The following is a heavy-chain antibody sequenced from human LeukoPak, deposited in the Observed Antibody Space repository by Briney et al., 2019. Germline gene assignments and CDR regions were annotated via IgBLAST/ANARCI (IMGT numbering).Heavy chain of an antibody. V-gene: IGHV5-51*01. J-gene: IGHJ4*02. CDR3: SRPIAGYSLDY. Sequence: GESLKISCKGSGYNFTSYWLGWVRQMPGRGLEWMGIIYPGDSDTTYSPSFQGQVTISADKSINTVYLQWSSLKASDTAMYYCSRPIAGYSLDYWGQGTLVTVSS. CDR2: IYPGDSDT. CDR1: GYNFTSYW. D-gene: IGHD5-24*01.